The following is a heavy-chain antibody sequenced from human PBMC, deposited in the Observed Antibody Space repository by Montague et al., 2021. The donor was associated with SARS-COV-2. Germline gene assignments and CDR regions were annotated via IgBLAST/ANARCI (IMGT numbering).Heavy chain of an antibody. Sequence: SETLSLTCTVSGYSISTGYYWGWIRQPPGKGLEWIGTIYHSGSTYFNPSLKSRVTISVDTSKNQFSLNLSSVTAADTAVNYCAKVAGRHDTFDIWGRGTMVTVSS. CDR2: IYHSGST. D-gene: IGHD6-19*01. CDR1: GYSISTGYY. CDR3: AKVAGRHDTFDI. J-gene: IGHJ3*02. V-gene: IGHV4-38-2*02.